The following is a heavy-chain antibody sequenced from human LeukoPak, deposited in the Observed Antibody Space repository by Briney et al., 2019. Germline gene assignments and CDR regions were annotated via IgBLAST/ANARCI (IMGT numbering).Heavy chain of an antibody. CDR1: GGSIRSYY. V-gene: IGHV4-4*07. CDR3: ASGGSSWYIDY. CDR2: FYNSGSP. Sequence: PSETLSLTCTVSGGSIRSYYWSWLRQPAGKGLEWFVRFYNSGSPNFHPSRKSRVTTSVDTSKNQSSLTLSSVTAADTAVYYCASGGSSWYIDYWGQGTLVTVSS. D-gene: IGHD6-13*01. J-gene: IGHJ4*02.